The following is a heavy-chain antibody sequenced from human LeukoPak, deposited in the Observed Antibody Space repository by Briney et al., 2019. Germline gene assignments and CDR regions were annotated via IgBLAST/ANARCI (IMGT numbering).Heavy chain of an antibody. CDR1: GYTFTSYD. D-gene: IGHD6-19*01. Sequence: ASVKVSCKASGYTFTSYDINWVRQAPGQGLEWMGWMNPNSGNTGYAQKFQGRVTMTRNTSISTAYMELSSLRSEDTAVYYCARGAGRYYYYYMDVWGKGTTVTISS. J-gene: IGHJ6*03. CDR3: ARGAGRYYYYYMDV. CDR2: MNPNSGNT. V-gene: IGHV1-8*01.